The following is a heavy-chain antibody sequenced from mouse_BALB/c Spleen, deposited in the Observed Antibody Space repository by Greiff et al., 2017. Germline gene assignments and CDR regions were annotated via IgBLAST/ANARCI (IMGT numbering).Heavy chain of an antibody. D-gene: IGHD2-2*01. CDR2: ISSCGSN. Sequence: EVKLVESGGGLVKPGGSLKLSCAASGFTFSSYAMSWVRQTPEKRLEWVASISSCGSNYYSDSVKGRFTISRDNARNILYMQMSSLRSEDTAMYYCARGQRIYYGYGGDYFDYWGQGTTLTVSS. V-gene: IGHV5-6-5*01. J-gene: IGHJ2*01. CDR1: GFTFSSYA. CDR3: ARGQRIYYGYGGDYFDY.